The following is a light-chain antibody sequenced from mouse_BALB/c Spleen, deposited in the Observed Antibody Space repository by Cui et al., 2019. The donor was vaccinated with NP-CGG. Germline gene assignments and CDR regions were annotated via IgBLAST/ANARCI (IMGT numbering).Light chain of an antibody. J-gene: IGLJ1*01. Sequence: QAVVTQAFALTKSPGETVTLTCRSSTGTVTTSNYANWVQEKPDHLFTGLIGGTNNRAPGVPARFSGSLIGDKAALTITGAQTEDETIYFCALWYSNHWVFGGGTKLTVL. V-gene: IGLV1*01. CDR2: GTN. CDR1: TGTVTTSNY. CDR3: ALWYSNHWV.